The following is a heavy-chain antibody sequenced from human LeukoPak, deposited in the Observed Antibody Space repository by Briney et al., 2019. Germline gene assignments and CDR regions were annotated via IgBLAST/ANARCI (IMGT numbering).Heavy chain of an antibody. CDR3: ARGKLGYCTNGVCYLPTD. D-gene: IGHD2-8*01. CDR1: GYTFTGYY. V-gene: IGHV1-2*06. CDR2: INPNSGGT. J-gene: IGHJ4*02. Sequence: GASVKVSCKASGYTFTGYYMHWVRQAPGQGLEWMGRINPNSGGTNYAQKFQGRVTMTRDTSISTAYMELSRLRSDDTAVYYCARGKLGYCTNGVCYLPTDWGQGTLVTVSS.